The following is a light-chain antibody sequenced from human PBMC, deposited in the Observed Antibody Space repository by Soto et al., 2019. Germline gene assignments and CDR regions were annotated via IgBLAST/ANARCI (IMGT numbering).Light chain of an antibody. Sequence: QSALTQPASVSGSPGQSITIFCTGTSSDVGGYNYVSWYQQHPGKAPKLMIYEVSNRPSGVSNRFSGSKSGNTASLTISGLQAEDEADYYCSSYTSSSTLFGGGTKVTVL. V-gene: IGLV2-14*01. J-gene: IGLJ2*01. CDR3: SSYTSSSTL. CDR1: SSDVGGYNY. CDR2: EVS.